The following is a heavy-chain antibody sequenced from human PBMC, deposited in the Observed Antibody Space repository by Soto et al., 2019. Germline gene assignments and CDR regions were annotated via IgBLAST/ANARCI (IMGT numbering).Heavy chain of an antibody. CDR3: ARDRDSYASIPHCYGMDV. V-gene: IGHV1-69*13. CDR2: IIPIFGTA. D-gene: IGHD5-18*01. J-gene: IGHJ6*02. CDR1: GGTFSSYA. Sequence: GASVKISCKASGGTFSSYAISWVRQAPGQGLEWMGGIIPIFGTANYAQKFQGRVTITADESTSTAYMELSSLRSEDTAVYYCARDRDSYASIPHCYGMDVWGQGTTVTVSS.